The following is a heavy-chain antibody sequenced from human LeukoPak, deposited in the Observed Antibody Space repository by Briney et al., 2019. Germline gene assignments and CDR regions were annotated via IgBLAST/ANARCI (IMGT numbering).Heavy chain of an antibody. Sequence: GGSLRLSCAASGFTFSSYGMHWVRQAPGKGLEWVAVIWYDGSNKYYADSVKGRFTISRDNSKNTLYLQMNSLRAEDTAVYYCARDSGDSSGYLIDYWGQGTLVTVS. V-gene: IGHV3-33*01. CDR2: IWYDGSNK. CDR1: GFTFSSYG. J-gene: IGHJ4*02. CDR3: ARDSGDSSGYLIDY. D-gene: IGHD3-22*01.